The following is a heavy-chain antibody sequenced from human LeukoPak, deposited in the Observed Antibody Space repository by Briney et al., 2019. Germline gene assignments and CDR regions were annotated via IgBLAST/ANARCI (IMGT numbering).Heavy chain of an antibody. CDR1: GGSISSSSYY. CDR2: IYYSGST. Sequence: PSETLSLTCTVPGGSISSSSYYWGWIRQPPGKGLEWIGSIYYSGSTYYNPSLKSRVTISVDTSKNQFSLKLSSVTAADTAVYYCARPGVVWFGPRANAFDIWGQGTMVTVSS. CDR3: ARPGVVWFGPRANAFDI. D-gene: IGHD2-8*02. V-gene: IGHV4-39*01. J-gene: IGHJ3*02.